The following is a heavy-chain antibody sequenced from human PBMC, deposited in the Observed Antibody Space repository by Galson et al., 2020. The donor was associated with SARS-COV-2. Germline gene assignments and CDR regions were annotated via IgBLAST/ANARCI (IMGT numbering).Heavy chain of an antibody. J-gene: IGHJ6*02. CDR2: IYYSGST. CDR3: ARAVPGSFYGMDV. D-gene: IGHD6-19*01. V-gene: IGHV4-31*03. Sequence: SETLSLTCTVSGGSISSGGYYWSWIRQNPAKGLAWIGYIYYSGSTYYNPSLKSRLTISVDTSKNQFSLNLSSVTAADTAVYYCARAVPGSFYGMDVWGQGTTVTVSS. CDR1: GGSISSGGYY.